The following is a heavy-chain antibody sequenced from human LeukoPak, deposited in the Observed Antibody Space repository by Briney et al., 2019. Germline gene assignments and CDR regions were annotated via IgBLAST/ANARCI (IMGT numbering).Heavy chain of an antibody. CDR3: AKGKRGSSY. V-gene: IGHV3-23*01. D-gene: IGHD6-6*01. J-gene: IGHJ4*02. CDR2: MSVSGGT. CDR1: GFTLSNYA. Sequence: PGGSLRLSCAAPGFTLSNYAMSWVRQAPGKGLEWVSGMSVSGGTSYVDSVKGRFTISRDNSKNTLYLQMNSLRAEDTAVYYCAKGKRGSSYWGQGTLVTVSS.